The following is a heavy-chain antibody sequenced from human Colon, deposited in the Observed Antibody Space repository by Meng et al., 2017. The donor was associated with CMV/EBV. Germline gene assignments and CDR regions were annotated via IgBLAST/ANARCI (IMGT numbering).Heavy chain of an antibody. CDR1: GGSINSGDYY. J-gene: IGHJ4*02. V-gene: IGHV4-30-4*08. D-gene: IGHD2-2*01. Sequence: SETLSLTCTVSGGSINSGDYYWAWIRQSPGKGLEWIGYIHHSGNTFYNPSLKSRVTISVDMPNKHFSLNLRSVTAADTAVYYCARENSTSTGGFDFWGQGTRVTVSS. CDR2: IHHSGNT. CDR3: ARENSTSTGGFDF.